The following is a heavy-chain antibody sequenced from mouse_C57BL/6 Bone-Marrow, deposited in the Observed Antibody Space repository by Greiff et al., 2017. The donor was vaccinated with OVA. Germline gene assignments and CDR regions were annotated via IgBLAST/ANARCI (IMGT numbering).Heavy chain of an antibody. CDR1: GYSFTGYY. CDR3: ASLEAY. J-gene: IGHJ3*01. Sequence: VHVKQSGPELVKPGASVKISCKASGYSFTGYYMNWVKQSPEKSLEWIGEINPSTGGTTYNQKFKAKATLTVDKSSSTAYMQLKSLTSEDSAVYYCASLEAYWGQGTLVTVSA. CDR2: INPSTGGT. V-gene: IGHV1-42*01.